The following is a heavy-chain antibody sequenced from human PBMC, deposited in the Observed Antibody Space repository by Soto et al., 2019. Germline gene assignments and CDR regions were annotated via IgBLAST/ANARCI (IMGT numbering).Heavy chain of an antibody. Sequence: QVQLVESWGGVVQPGRSLRLSCAASGFTFSTYGLHWVRQAPGKGLEWVAFISNDESNKYYADSVKGRFTISRDNSKNTLYLQMNSLRAEDTAVYYCTKEADAFDVWGQGTMVTVSS. CDR1: GFTFSTYG. CDR3: TKEADAFDV. CDR2: ISNDESNK. V-gene: IGHV3-30*18. J-gene: IGHJ3*01.